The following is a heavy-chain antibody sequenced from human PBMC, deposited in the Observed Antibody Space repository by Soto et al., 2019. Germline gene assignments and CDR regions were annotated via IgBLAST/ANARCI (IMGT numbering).Heavy chain of an antibody. CDR1: GVSINNSHSF. CDR2: GYNSGGS. D-gene: IGHD2-15*01. J-gene: IGHJ4*02. CDR3: GRVVEVATRHTDPDA. Sequence: ETLSLTGSVSGVSINNSHSFGGLIHQPPGKVLEFIGIGYNSGGSYYNPSLKGRVTISVDTSNNQISLRVNSVTAADTAVYYCGRVVEVATRHTDPDAWGQGMSVTFSS. V-gene: IGHV4-39*02.